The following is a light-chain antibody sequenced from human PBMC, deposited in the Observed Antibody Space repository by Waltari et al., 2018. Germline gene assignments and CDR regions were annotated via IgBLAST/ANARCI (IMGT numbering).Light chain of an antibody. CDR2: AAS. V-gene: IGKV3-15*01. Sequence: IVMTQSPATLSVSPGDGATLSCRARQRVSSTLAWYQQKPGQAPRLLIYAASTRATGIPARFSGSGSGTQFTLTISSLQSEDFAVYYCQQYNNWIFTFGPGTKVDIK. J-gene: IGKJ3*01. CDR3: QQYNNWIFT. CDR1: QRVSST.